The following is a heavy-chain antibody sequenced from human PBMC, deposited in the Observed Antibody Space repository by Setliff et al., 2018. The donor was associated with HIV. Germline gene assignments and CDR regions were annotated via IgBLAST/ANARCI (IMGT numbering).Heavy chain of an antibody. CDR2: ITASGGA. CDR1: GGSIWSGSYY. J-gene: IGHJ5*02. CDR3: ARAVVFASGNFWFDP. V-gene: IGHV4-61*09. Sequence: PSETLSLTCTVSGGSIWSGSYYWTWIRQPAGKGLEWIGHITASGGATYNPSVKSRVSISLGSPSSEFSLRLTSVSAADTAVYYCARAVVFASGNFWFDPWGPGALVTVPS. D-gene: IGHD3-3*01.